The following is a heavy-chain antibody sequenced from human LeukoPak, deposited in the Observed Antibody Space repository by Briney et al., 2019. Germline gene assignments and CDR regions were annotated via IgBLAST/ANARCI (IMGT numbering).Heavy chain of an antibody. CDR1: GYTLTELS. CDR2: FDPEDGET. V-gene: IGHV1-24*01. J-gene: IGHJ4*02. D-gene: IGHD5-24*01. CDR3: ATRGEDGYTYGPNFDY. Sequence: ASVKVSCKVSGYTLTELSMHWVRQAPGKGLEWMGGFDPEDGETIYAQKFQGRVTMTEDTSTDTAYMELSSLRSEDTAVYYCATRGEDGYTYGPNFDYWGQGTLVTVSS.